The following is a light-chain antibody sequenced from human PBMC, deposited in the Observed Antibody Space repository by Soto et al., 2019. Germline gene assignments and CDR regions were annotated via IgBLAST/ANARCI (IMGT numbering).Light chain of an antibody. J-gene: IGLJ2*01. CDR1: SSNIGINY. CDR3: AAWDDSLSGHVV. Sequence: QSVLTQPPSASGTPGQRVTISCSGSSSNIGINYVYWYQQLPGTAPKLLIYRNNQRPSGVPDRFSGSKSGTSASLAISGLRSEDEADYYCAAWDDSLSGHVVFGGGTQLTVL. CDR2: RNN. V-gene: IGLV1-47*01.